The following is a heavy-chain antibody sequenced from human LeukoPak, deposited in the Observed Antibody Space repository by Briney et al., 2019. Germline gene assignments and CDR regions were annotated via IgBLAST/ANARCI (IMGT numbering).Heavy chain of an antibody. CDR3: AKDRGSSGWYYFDY. CDR2: ISWNSGSI. Sequence: GGSLRLSCAASGFIFDDYAMHWVRQAPGKGLEWVSGISWNSGSIGYADSVKGRFTISRDDAKNSLYLQMNSLRAEDMALYYCAKDRGSSGWYYFDYWGQGTLVTVSS. D-gene: IGHD6-19*01. V-gene: IGHV3-9*03. J-gene: IGHJ4*02. CDR1: GFIFDDYA.